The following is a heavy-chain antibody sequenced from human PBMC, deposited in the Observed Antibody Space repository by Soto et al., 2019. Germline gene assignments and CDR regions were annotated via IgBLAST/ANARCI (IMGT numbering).Heavy chain of an antibody. CDR1: GYSFSTYD. V-gene: IGHV1-8*01. CDR2: VNPKSGNT. Sequence: QVQLVQSGAEVKKPGASVKVSCKASGYSFSTYDINWVRQAAGQGLEWMGWVNPKSGNTDYAQRFRGRVTMTSNTSISTAYIELTALTPEDTAVYHCATPYCDSTICYTDWFAPWRHVTLVTLAS. D-gene: IGHD2-2*02. J-gene: IGHJ5*02. CDR3: ATPYCDSTICYTDWFAP.